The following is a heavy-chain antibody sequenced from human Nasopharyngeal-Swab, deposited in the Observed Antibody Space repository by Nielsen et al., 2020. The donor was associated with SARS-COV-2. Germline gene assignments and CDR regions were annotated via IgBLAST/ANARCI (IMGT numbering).Heavy chain of an antibody. Sequence: ASVKVSCKVSGYTLTELSMHWVRQAPGKGLEWMGGFDPEDGETIYAQKFQGRVTMTEDTSTDTAYMELSSLRSEDTAVYYCATALAYYYDSSGYDYWGQGTLVTVSS. V-gene: IGHV1-24*01. CDR2: FDPEDGET. D-gene: IGHD3-22*01. J-gene: IGHJ4*02. CDR3: ATALAYYYDSSGYDY. CDR1: GYTLTELS.